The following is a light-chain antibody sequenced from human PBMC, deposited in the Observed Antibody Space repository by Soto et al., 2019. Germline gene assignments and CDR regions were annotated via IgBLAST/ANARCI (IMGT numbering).Light chain of an antibody. V-gene: IGLV2-8*01. J-gene: IGLJ1*01. CDR1: SSDVGGYNY. CDR3: SSYAGSNNDV. Sequence: QSALTQPPSASGSPGQSVTISCTGNSSDVGGYNYVSWYQQHPGKAPKLLIYEVSQRPSGVPDRFSGSKSDNTASLTVAGLQAEDEADYYGSSYAGSNNDVFGTGTKLTVL. CDR2: EVS.